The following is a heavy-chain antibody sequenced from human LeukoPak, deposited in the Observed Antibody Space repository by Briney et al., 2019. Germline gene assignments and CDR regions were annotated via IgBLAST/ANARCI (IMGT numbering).Heavy chain of an antibody. CDR1: GFNFRYYA. V-gene: IGHV3-23*01. J-gene: IGHJ4*02. CDR3: AKDLRGSHVCYFEY. D-gene: IGHD3-10*01. Sequence: HPGGSLRLSCAASGFNFRYYAMSWVRQAPGKGLEWVSTISGSGGVTYYADSVKGRFTISRDNSKNTLYLEMNSLRAEDTAVYYCAKDLRGSHVCYFEYWGQGTLVTVSS. CDR2: ISGSGGVT.